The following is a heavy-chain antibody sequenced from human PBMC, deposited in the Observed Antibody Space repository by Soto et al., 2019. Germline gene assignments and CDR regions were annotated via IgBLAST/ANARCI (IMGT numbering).Heavy chain of an antibody. J-gene: IGHJ4*02. Sequence: EVQLVESGGGLVQPGGSLRLSCAASGFTFSHYSMNWVRQAPGKGLEWVSYISSSSSTMNYADAVKGRFTISRDNAKTSLYLQMNSLRDEDTAVYYCARDVDYWGQGTLVTVSS. CDR2: ISSSSSTM. CDR1: GFTFSHYS. V-gene: IGHV3-48*02. CDR3: ARDVDY.